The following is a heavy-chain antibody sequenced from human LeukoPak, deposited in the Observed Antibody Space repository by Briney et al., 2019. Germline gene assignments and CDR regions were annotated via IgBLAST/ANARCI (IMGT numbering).Heavy chain of an antibody. CDR2: ISSSSSTI. Sequence: SGGTLRLSCAASGFTFNSYGMSWVRQAPGKGLEWVSYISSSSSTIYYADSVKGRFTISRDNAKNSLYLQMNSLRAEDTAVYFCLYGGYFQHWGQGTLVTVSS. D-gene: IGHD3-16*01. CDR3: LYGGYFQH. CDR1: GFTFNSYG. V-gene: IGHV3-48*01. J-gene: IGHJ1*01.